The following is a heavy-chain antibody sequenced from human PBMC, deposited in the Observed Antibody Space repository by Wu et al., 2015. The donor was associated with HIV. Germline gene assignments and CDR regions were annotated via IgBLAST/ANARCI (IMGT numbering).Heavy chain of an antibody. CDR1: GYSFNDYH. D-gene: IGHD3-10*01. CDR3: ARERMVRGAFDAFDI. CDR2: INPNSGGT. Sequence: QVQMVQSGGEVKKPGASVKVSCKASGYSFNDYHIHWLRQAPGQGLEWMGWINPNSGGTNYAQKFQGRVTMTRDTSISTAYVELSRLRSDDTAVYYCARERMVRGAFDAFDIWGQGTMVTVSS. J-gene: IGHJ3*02. V-gene: IGHV1-2*02.